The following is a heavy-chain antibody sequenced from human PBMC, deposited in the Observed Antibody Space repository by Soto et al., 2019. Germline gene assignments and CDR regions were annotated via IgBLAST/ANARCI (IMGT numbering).Heavy chain of an antibody. CDR3: ARDRSYCSSTSCHYYYYGMDV. CDR1: GFTFSSYG. CDR2: IWYDGSNK. V-gene: IGHV3-33*01. J-gene: IGHJ6*02. Sequence: PVGSLRLSCAASGFTFSSYGMHWVRQAPGKGLEWVAVIWYDGSNKYYADSVKGRFTISRDNSKNTLYLQMNSLRAEDTAVYYCARDRSYCSSTSCHYYYYGMDVWGQGTTVTVSS. D-gene: IGHD2-2*01.